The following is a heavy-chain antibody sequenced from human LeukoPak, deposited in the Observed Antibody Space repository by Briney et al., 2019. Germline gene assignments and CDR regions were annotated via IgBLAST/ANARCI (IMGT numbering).Heavy chain of an antibody. Sequence: PGRSLRLSCAASGFTVSSYAMSWVRQAPGKGLEWVSAISGSGGSTYYADSVKGRFTISRDNSKNTLYLQMNSLRAEDTAVYYCAKDLWDSGSYLNYYYGTDVWGQGTLVTVSS. J-gene: IGHJ6*02. CDR1: GFTVSSYA. V-gene: IGHV3-23*01. CDR2: ISGSGGST. D-gene: IGHD1-26*01. CDR3: AKDLWDSGSYLNYYYGTDV.